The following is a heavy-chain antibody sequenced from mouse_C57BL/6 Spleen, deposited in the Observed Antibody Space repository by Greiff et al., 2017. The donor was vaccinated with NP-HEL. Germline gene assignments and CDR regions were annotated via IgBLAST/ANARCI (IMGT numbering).Heavy chain of an antibody. J-gene: IGHJ4*01. CDR2: INPSNGGT. V-gene: IGHV1-53*01. Sequence: QVQLKQPGTELVKPGASVKLSCKASGYTFTSYWMHWVKQRPGQGLEWIGNINPSNGGTNYNEKFKSKATLTVDKSSSTAYMQLSSLTSEDSAVYYCARYPYDYDKEGYAMDYWGQGTSVTVSS. CDR3: ARYPYDYDKEGYAMDY. CDR1: GYTFTSYW. D-gene: IGHD2-4*01.